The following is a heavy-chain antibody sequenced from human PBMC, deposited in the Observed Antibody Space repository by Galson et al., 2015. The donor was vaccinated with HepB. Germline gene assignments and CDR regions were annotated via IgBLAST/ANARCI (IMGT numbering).Heavy chain of an antibody. D-gene: IGHD6-13*01. CDR3: AKIAAAGTRGFDVWGTKDEFRFDY. J-gene: IGHJ4*02. CDR2: ISGSGGST. CDR1: GLTFSSYA. V-gene: IGHV3-23*01. Sequence: SLRLSCAASGLTFSSYAMSWVRQAPGKGLEWVSAISGSGGSTYYADSVKGRFTISRDNSKNTLYLQMNSLRAEDTAVYYCAKIAAAGTRGFDVWGTKDEFRFDYWGQGTLVTVSS.